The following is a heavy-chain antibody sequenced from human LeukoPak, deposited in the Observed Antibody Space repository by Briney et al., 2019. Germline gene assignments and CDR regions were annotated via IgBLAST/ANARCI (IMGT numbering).Heavy chain of an antibody. CDR2: ISYDGSNK. J-gene: IGHJ4*02. CDR3: AKEKDDYGDYYFDH. Sequence: AGRSLRLSCAASGFTFSSYGMHWVRQAPGKGLEWVAVISYDGSNKYYADSVKGRFTISRDNSKNTLYLQMNSLRAEDTAVYYCAKEKDDYGDYYFDHWGQGTLVTVSS. CDR1: GFTFSSYG. V-gene: IGHV3-30*18. D-gene: IGHD4-17*01.